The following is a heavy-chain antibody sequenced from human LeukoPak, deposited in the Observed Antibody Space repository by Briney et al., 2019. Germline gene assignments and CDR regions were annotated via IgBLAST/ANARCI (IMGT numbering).Heavy chain of an antibody. CDR1: GGSLSSYY. V-gene: IGHV4-59*01. CDR3: ARDGYNQYYYYMDV. D-gene: IGHD5-24*01. Sequence: SETLSLTRTVAGGSLSSYYWSWIWQPPRKGLEWIGYIYYSGSTNYNPSLKSRVTISVDTSKNQFSLKLSSVTAADTAVYYCARDGYNQYYYYMDVWGKGTTVTISS. CDR2: IYYSGST. J-gene: IGHJ6*03.